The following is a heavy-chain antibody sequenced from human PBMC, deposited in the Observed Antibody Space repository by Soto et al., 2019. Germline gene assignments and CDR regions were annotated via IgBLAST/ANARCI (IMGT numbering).Heavy chain of an antibody. D-gene: IGHD3-9*01. J-gene: IGHJ4*02. V-gene: IGHV3-23*01. CDR3: AKVGIDWLPVPYYFDY. CDR2: ISGSGGST. CDR1: GFTFSSYA. Sequence: GGSLRLSCAASGFTFSSYAMSWVRQAPGKGLEWVSAISGSGGSTYYADSVKGRFTISRDNSKNTLYLQMNSLRAEDTAVYYCAKVGIDWLPVPYYFDYWGQGTLVTVSS.